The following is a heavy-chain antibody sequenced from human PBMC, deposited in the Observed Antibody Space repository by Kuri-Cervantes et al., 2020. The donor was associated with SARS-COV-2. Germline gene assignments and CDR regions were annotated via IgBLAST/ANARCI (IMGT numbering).Heavy chain of an antibody. CDR3: ARGFEGGFGMDV. V-gene: IGHV4-4*02. CDR1: GSSLSSSNW. D-gene: IGHD2-15*01. CDR2: ISHSGNT. J-gene: IGHJ6*02. Sequence: SETLSLTCAVSGSSLSSSNWWSWVRQSPGKGLEWIGEISHSGNTDYNPSLKSRVMMSLDKSKNQFSLKLSSVTAADTAVYYCARGFEGGFGMDVWGQGTTVTVSS.